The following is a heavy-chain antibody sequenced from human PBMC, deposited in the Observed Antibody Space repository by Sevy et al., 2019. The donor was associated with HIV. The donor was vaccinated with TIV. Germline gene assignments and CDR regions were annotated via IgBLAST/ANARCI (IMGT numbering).Heavy chain of an antibody. V-gene: IGHV1-2*02. CDR3: ARESYDFWTGPVDSDYGMDV. CDR1: GYTFTDTGYY. D-gene: IGHD3-3*01. J-gene: IGHJ6*02. CDR2: INPKSGAT. Sequence: ASVKVSCKASGYTFTDTGYYVHWVRQAPGQGLEWMGWINPKSGATNYAQKFQGRVTMTRDTSVSTANMELSRLRSDDTAVYYCARESYDFWTGPVDSDYGMDVWGQGTTVTVSS.